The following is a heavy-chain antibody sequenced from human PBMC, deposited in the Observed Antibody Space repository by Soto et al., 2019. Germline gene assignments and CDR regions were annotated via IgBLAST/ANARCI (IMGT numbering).Heavy chain of an antibody. CDR2: ISWNSGSI. Sequence: GGSLRLSCAASGFTFDDYAMHWVRQAPGKGLEWVSVISWNSGSIGYADSVKGRFTISRDNAKNSLYLQMNSLRVEDTALYYCAKVMTKSEYYFDYWGQGTLVTVSS. CDR1: GFTFDDYA. J-gene: IGHJ4*02. CDR3: AKVMTKSEYYFDY. V-gene: IGHV3-9*01.